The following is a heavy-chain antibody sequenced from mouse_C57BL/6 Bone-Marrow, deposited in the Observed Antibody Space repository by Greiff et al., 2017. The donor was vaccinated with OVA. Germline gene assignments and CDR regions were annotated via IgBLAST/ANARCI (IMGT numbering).Heavy chain of an antibody. CDR2: IYPGSGNT. V-gene: IGHV1-76*01. D-gene: IGHD2-10*02. Sequence: QVQLQQSGAELVRPGASVKLSCKASGYTFTDYYINWVKQRPGQGLEWIARIYPGSGNTYYNEKFKGKATLTAEKSSSTAYMQLSSLTSEDSAVYFGARESICYFDVWGTGTTVTVSS. CDR3: ARESICYFDV. J-gene: IGHJ1*03. CDR1: GYTFTDYY.